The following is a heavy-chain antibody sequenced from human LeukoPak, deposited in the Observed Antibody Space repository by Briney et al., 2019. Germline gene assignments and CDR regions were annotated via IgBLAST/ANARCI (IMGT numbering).Heavy chain of an antibody. D-gene: IGHD2-21*01. Sequence: GGSLRLSCAASGFTFSSYTMNWVRQAPGKGLEWFSSISSGNSYIYYADSVKGRFTISRDTAKHSLYLQMNSLRAEDTGVYYCIRDEALWRLDYWGQGTLVTVSS. J-gene: IGHJ4*02. CDR1: GFTFSSYT. CDR3: IRDEALWRLDY. V-gene: IGHV3-21*01. CDR2: ISSGNSYI.